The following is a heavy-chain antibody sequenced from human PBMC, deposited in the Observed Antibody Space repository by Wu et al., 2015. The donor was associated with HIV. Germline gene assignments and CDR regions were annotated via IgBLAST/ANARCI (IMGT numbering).Heavy chain of an antibody. CDR2: IIPILGTS. V-gene: IGHV1-69*11. CDR3: ARGYNYIIFAISSY. CDR1: GGSFSSNA. D-gene: IGHD2-21*01. Sequence: QVQLVQSGAEVKKPGSSVKVSCKVSGGSFSSNAVSWVRQAPGQGLEWMGGIIPILGTSNYAQKFQGRVIISADESTSTVYMELSSLRSEDTAFYYCARGYNYIIFAISSYWGQGTLVTVSS. J-gene: IGHJ1*01.